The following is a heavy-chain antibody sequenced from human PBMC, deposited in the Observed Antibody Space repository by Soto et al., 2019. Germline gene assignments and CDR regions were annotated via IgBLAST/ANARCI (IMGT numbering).Heavy chain of an antibody. CDR3: ARLKRDGYDYSPLYY. V-gene: IGHV5-51*01. CDR2: IYPGESET. CDR1: GYSFTSYW. J-gene: IGHJ4*02. D-gene: IGHD5-12*01. Sequence: GESLKISCKGSGYSFTSYWIGWVRQMPGKGLEWMGIIYPGESETRNSPSFKGQVTISADKSISTAYLQWCSLKASDTAMYYCARLKRDGYDYSPLYYWGQGTLVTVSS.